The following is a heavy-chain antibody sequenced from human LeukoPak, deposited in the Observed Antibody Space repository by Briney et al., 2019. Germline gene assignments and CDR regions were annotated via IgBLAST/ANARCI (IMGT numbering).Heavy chain of an antibody. J-gene: IGHJ4*02. CDR2: IYHSGIT. CDR1: GYSISSGYY. CDR3: ARDSYSSSWHFDY. Sequence: PSETLSLTCAVSGYSISSGYYWGWIRQPPGKGLEWIGSIYHSGITYYNPSLKSRVTISVDTSKNQFSLKLSSVTAADTAVYYCARDSYSSSWHFDYWGQGTLVTVSS. D-gene: IGHD6-13*01. V-gene: IGHV4-38-2*02.